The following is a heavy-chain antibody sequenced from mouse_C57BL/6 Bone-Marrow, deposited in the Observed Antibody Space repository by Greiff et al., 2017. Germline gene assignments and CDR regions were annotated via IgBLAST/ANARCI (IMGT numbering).Heavy chain of an antibody. CDR3: ARGITTVVSYYFDY. CDR2: ISYSGST. D-gene: IGHD1-1*01. Sequence: DVQLQESGPGLAKPSQTLSLTCSVTGYSITSDYRNWIRKFPGNKLEYMGYISYSGSTYYNPSLKSRISITRDTSKNHNYLLLNTVTTEDTSTYYCARGITTVVSYYFDYWGQGTTLTVSS. V-gene: IGHV3-8*01. J-gene: IGHJ2*01. CDR1: GYSITSDY.